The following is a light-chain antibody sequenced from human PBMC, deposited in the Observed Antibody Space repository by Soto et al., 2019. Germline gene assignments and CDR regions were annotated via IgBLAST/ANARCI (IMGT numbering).Light chain of an antibody. Sequence: QSVLAQPASVSGSPGQSITISCTGTGSDVGSYNLVSWYQQHPGKAPKLMIYEGSERPSGVSDRFSGSKSGNTASLTISGLQAEDEADYYCCSYAGSSTLYVFGTGTKVTVL. CDR3: CSYAGSSTLYV. J-gene: IGLJ1*01. V-gene: IGLV2-23*01. CDR2: EGS. CDR1: GSDVGSYNL.